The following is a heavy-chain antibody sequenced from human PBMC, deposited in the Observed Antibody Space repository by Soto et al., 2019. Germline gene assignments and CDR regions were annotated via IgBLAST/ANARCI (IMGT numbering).Heavy chain of an antibody. CDR1: GFTFSSYA. V-gene: IGHV3-23*01. D-gene: IGHD2-15*01. CDR2: ISGGGDGT. CDR3: AKKGLGSLTTYCSGADCHYAFDI. J-gene: IGHJ3*02. Sequence: EVQLLESGGGLVQPGGSLRLSCAASGFTFSSYAMSWVRQAPGEGLEWVSTISGGGDGTYYADSVKGRFTISRDNSRNTVYLQMNSLRAEDTAVYYCAKKGLGSLTTYCSGADCHYAFDIWGQGTMVTVSS.